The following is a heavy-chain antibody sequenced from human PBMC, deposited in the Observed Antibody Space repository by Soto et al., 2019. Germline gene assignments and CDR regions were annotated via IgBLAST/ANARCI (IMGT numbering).Heavy chain of an antibody. CDR2: MNNDGSYT. V-gene: IGHV3-74*01. CDR3: VRGGYLHACDI. Sequence: EVQLVESGGGLVQPGGSLRLSCAASGFTFSSYWMYWVRQAPGKGLEWVSHMNNDGSYTIYAESVKGRFTFSRDNAKNTLYLRMNSVRAADTAVYYCVRGGYLHACDIWGQGTLVPVSS. CDR1: GFTFSSYW. D-gene: IGHD3-3*02. J-gene: IGHJ3*02.